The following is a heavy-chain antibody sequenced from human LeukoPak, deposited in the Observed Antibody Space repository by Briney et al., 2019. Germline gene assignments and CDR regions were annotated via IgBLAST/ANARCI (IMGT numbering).Heavy chain of an antibody. J-gene: IGHJ6*02. CDR1: GFTFGDYA. CDR3: TRDRNRMYYYDSSGYFRHYYGMDV. CDR2: IRSKAYGGTT. V-gene: IGHV3-49*03. Sequence: PGGSLRLSCTASGFTFGDYAMSWFRQAPGKGLEWVGFIRSKAYGGTTEYAASVKGRFTTSRDDSKSIAYLQMNSLKTEDTAVYYCTRDRNRMYYYDSSGYFRHYYGMDVWGQGTTVTVSS. D-gene: IGHD3-22*01.